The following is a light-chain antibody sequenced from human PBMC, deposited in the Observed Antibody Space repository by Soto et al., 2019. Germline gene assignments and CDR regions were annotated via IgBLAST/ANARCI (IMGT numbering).Light chain of an antibody. CDR1: QGFSNS. V-gene: IGKV1-9*01. CDR2: AAS. CDR3: QQPDSYPCT. J-gene: IGKJ2*02. Sequence: DIQLTQSPSFLSASVGDRVTITCRAIQGFSNSLAWYQQKPGKAPKLLIYAASTLQSGVPSRFSGSGSGTEFTLTISNLQPEDFATYYCQQPDSYPCTFGQGTKLEIK.